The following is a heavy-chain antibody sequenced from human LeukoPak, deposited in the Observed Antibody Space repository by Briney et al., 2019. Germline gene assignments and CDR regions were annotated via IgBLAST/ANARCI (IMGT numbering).Heavy chain of an antibody. CDR1: GYTLTELS. J-gene: IGHJ4*02. V-gene: IGHV1-24*01. D-gene: IGHD2-2*01. CDR3: ATDLRSQLPSAYYFDY. CDR2: FDPEDGET. Sequence: ASVKVSFKVSGYTLTELSMHWVRQAPGKGLEWMGGFDPEDGETIYAQKFQGRVTMTEDTSTDAAYMELSSLRSEDTAVYYCATDLRSQLPSAYYFDYWGQGTLVTVSS.